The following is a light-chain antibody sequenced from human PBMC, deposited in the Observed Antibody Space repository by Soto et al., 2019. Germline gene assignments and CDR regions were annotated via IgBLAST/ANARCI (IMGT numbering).Light chain of an antibody. CDR3: QQFSNYPLT. CDR1: QGIARA. Sequence: AIHLTQSPSSLSATVGDSVTITCRASQGIARALAWYQQKPGKAPKLLIYDASSLESGVPSRFSGSGYVTDFTLTITSLQPEDFATYHCQQFSNYPLTFGGGTKVEIK. J-gene: IGKJ4*01. V-gene: IGKV1D-13*01. CDR2: DAS.